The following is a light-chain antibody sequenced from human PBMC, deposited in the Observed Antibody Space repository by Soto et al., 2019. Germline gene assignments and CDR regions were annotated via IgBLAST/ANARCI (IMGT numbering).Light chain of an antibody. CDR3: QQRYSTPFA. J-gene: IGKJ3*01. CDR1: QSISSY. CDR2: ATS. Sequence: DIQMTQSPSSLSASVGDRVTITCRASQSISSYLNWYQQKPGKAPKILIYATSSLQSGVPSRFSGSGSGTDFTLTISSLQPEDFATYYCQQRYSTPFAIGPGTKVDI. V-gene: IGKV1-39*01.